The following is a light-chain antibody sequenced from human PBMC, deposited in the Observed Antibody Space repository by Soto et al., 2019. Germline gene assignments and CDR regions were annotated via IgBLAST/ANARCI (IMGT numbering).Light chain of an antibody. CDR2: AAS. Sequence: DIQMTQSPSSLSVSVGDRVTITCRASQSITKYLNWYQQKPGKAPKLLVYAASSLQSGVPSRFSGNGSGTDFTLTISSLPPEDFATYYCQQSDSYPYTFGQGTKLEIK. CDR1: QSITKY. V-gene: IGKV1-39*01. CDR3: QQSDSYPYT. J-gene: IGKJ2*01.